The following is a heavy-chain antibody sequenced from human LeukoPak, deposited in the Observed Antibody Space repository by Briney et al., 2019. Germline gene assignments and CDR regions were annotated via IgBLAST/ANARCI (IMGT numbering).Heavy chain of an antibody. J-gene: IGHJ4*02. D-gene: IGHD6-19*01. V-gene: IGHV1-69*01. CDR1: GGTFSDYV. CDR3: ARGGRYSRAWFFDL. Sequence: SVKVSCKASGGTFSDYVITWVRQAPGQGLEWMGGIITVSETTNYAQKFQGRVTFTADESTTTAYMELSSLRSEDTAVYYCARGGRYSRAWFFDLWGQGTLVTVSS. CDR2: IITVSETT.